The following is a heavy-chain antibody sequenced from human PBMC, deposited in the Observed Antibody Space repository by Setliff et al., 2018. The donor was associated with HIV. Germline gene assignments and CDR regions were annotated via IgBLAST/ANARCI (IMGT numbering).Heavy chain of an antibody. CDR2: IFHSGDT. CDR3: ATRPRIAARPFDY. V-gene: IGHV4-31*03. D-gene: IGHD6-6*01. CDR1: GVSVGSGDYY. Sequence: SETLSLTCSVSGVSVGSGDYYWHWIRQHPEKALEWIGYIFHSGDTYYNPSLKSRISMSVDTSKNQFSLELTSLTAADTAVYSCATRPRIAARPFDYWGQGMLVTVSS. J-gene: IGHJ4*02.